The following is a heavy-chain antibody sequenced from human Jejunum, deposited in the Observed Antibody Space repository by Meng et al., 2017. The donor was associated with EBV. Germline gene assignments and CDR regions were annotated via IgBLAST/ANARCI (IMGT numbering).Heavy chain of an antibody. Sequence: APLEEAGTGRVKPSRTLSLTCAVSGGSISTDNWWSWVRQPPGKGLEYIGEIHHSGSTKYNPSLKSRVTISVDKSNNHFSLKLSSVTAADTAVYYCARDRGVEDYWGQGTLVTVSS. D-gene: IGHD5-24*01. J-gene: IGHJ4*02. CDR1: GGSISTDNW. V-gene: IGHV4-4*02. CDR2: IHHSGST. CDR3: ARDRGVEDY.